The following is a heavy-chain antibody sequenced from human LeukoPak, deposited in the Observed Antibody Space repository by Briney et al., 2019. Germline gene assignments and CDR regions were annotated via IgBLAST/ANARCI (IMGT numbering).Heavy chain of an antibody. J-gene: IGHJ4*02. D-gene: IGHD1-26*01. V-gene: IGHV1-69*13. CDR3: ATEVRGSYSPFDY. Sequence: SVTVSCKASGGTFSSYAISWVRQAPGQGLEWMGGIIPIFGTANYAQKFQGGVTITADESTSTAYMELSSLRSEDTAVYYCATEVRGSYSPFDYWGQGTLVTVSS. CDR2: IIPIFGTA. CDR1: GGTFSSYA.